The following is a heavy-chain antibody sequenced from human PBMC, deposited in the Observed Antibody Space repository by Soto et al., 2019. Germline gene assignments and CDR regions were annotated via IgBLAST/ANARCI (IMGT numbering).Heavy chain of an antibody. CDR3: ARVPEY. CDR2: IYHSGST. J-gene: IGHJ4*02. V-gene: IGHV4-30-2*01. Sequence: SQTLSLTWAVSGGSISSGGYSWSWIRQPPGKGMEWIGYIYHSGSTYYNPSLKSRVTIAVDSSKNQFSLKLSSVTAANTAVYYCARVPEYWGQGTLVTVSS. CDR1: GGSISSGGYS. D-gene: IGHD2-2*01.